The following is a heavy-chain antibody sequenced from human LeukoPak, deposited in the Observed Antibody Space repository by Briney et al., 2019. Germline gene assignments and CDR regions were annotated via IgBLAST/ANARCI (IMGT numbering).Heavy chain of an antibody. CDR3: ATAGGYSYGLHGYFDL. V-gene: IGHV3-33*01. Sequence: PGGSLRLSCAASGFTFSSYGMHWVRQAPGKGLEWVAVIGYDGSNKYYADSVKGRFTISRDNSKNTLYLQMNSLRAEDTAVYYCATAGGYSYGLHGYFDLWGRGTLVTVSS. CDR2: IGYDGSNK. J-gene: IGHJ2*01. D-gene: IGHD5-18*01. CDR1: GFTFSSYG.